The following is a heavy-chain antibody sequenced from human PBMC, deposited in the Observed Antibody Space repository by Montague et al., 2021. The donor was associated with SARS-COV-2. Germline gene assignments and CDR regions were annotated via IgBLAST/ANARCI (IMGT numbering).Heavy chain of an antibody. Sequence: SLRLSCVASGFTLSSYWMSRVRQTPVKGLEWVANIKPDVGEKHYXDSXHGRFTISRDNAKNSLNLQMDSLRAEDTALYYCARDSRIVGATGGMDVWGQGTTVIVSS. J-gene: IGHJ6*02. D-gene: IGHD1-26*01. CDR2: IKPDVGEK. V-gene: IGHV3-7*03. CDR1: GFTLSSYW. CDR3: ARDSRIVGATGGMDV.